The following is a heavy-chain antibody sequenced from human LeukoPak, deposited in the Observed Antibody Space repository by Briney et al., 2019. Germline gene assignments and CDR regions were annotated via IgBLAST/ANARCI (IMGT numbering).Heavy chain of an antibody. V-gene: IGHV3-30-3*02. CDR3: AKWGPYCNSNYCPALDY. Sequence: GGSLRLSCAASGFTFSRFPMHWVRQAPGKGLEWVALISPDGGDKKYAGSVKGRFTISRDNAENSLFLQMNSLRADDTAVYYCAKWGPYCNSNYCPALDYWGQGALVTVSS. CDR1: GFTFSRFP. D-gene: IGHD4-4*01. CDR2: ISPDGGDK. J-gene: IGHJ4*02.